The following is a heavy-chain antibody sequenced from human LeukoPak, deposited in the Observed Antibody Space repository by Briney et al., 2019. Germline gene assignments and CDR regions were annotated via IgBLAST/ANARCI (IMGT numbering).Heavy chain of an antibody. Sequence: GGSLRLSCAASGFTFSSYWMSWVRQAPGKGLEWVATIKQDGSEKHHVDSVKGRFTISRDNAMTSLYLQMNSLRAEDTAVYYCARDLSPRRYCSSTSCGRDYWGQGTLVTVSS. CDR3: ARDLSPRRYCSSTSCGRDY. CDR1: GFTFSSYW. V-gene: IGHV3-7*01. CDR2: IKQDGSEK. J-gene: IGHJ4*02. D-gene: IGHD2-2*01.